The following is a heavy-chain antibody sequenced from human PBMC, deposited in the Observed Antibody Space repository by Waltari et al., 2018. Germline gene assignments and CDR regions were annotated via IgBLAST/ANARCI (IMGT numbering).Heavy chain of an antibody. CDR1: GCGYSDYS. D-gene: IGHD7-27*01. V-gene: IGHV3-21*02. Sequence: EVQLVESGGGLVKPGGSLRLPCAASGCGYSDYSMNWVRQAPGKGLEWVSSISSNSAYTHYADSVKGRFTISRDNAKNSLFLQMNSLRAEDTAMYYCATGGWGFYLGYWGQGTVVTVSS. J-gene: IGHJ4*02. CDR3: ATGGWGFYLGY. CDR2: ISSNSAYT.